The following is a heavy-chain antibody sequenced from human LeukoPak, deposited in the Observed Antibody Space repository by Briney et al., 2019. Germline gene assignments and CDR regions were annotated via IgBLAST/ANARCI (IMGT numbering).Heavy chain of an antibody. CDR2: VSDDGSTT. V-gene: IGHV3-74*03. J-gene: IGHJ3*02. CDR3: VRHNAARAFDI. D-gene: IGHD1-1*01. Sequence: QPGGSLRLSCAASGFTFSSFWMHWVRQAPGKGLVWVSRVSDDGSTTTYADSVKGRFTISRDNAKNTLYLRLNSLRPDDTAVYYCVRHNAARAFDIWGQGTMVIVSS. CDR1: GFTFSSFW.